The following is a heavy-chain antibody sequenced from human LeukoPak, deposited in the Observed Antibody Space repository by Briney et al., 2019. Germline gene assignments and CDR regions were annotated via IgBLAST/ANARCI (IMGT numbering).Heavy chain of an antibody. Sequence: GASVKVSCKASGYTFTSYAMHWVRQAPGQRLEWMGWINAGNGNTKYSQKFQGRVTITRDTSASTAYMELSSLRSEDTAVYYCARDVLLWFGEFKYYYYGMDVWGQGTTVTVSS. CDR1: GYTFTSYA. D-gene: IGHD3-10*01. CDR2: INAGNGNT. V-gene: IGHV1-3*01. CDR3: ARDVLLWFGEFKYYYYGMDV. J-gene: IGHJ6*02.